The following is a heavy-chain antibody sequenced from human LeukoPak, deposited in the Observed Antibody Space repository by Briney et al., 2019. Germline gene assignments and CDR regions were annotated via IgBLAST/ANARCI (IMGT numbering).Heavy chain of an antibody. D-gene: IGHD3-9*01. CDR3: AKAEGYDILTGLDY. V-gene: IGHV3-23*01. CDR2: IGASGGST. CDR1: GFTFSSYA. J-gene: IGHJ4*02. Sequence: GGSLRLSCATSGFTFSSYAMSWVRQAPGKGLEWVPGIGASGGSTYDADSVKGRFTISRDNSKNTLYLQMNSLRTEDTAVYYCAKAEGYDILTGLDYWGQGTLVTVSS.